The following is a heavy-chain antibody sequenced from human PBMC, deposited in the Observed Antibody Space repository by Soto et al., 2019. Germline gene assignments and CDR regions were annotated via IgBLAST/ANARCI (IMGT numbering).Heavy chain of an antibody. CDR2: IDPSDSYT. J-gene: IGHJ5*02. D-gene: IGHD6-13*01. CDR3: ARRVYSSSWPKGNWFDP. CDR1: GYSFTSYW. V-gene: IGHV5-10-1*01. Sequence: PGESLKISCKGSGYSFTSYWISWVRQMPGKGLEWMGRIDPSDSYTNYSPSFQGHVTISADKSISTAYLQWSSLKASDTAMYYCARRVYSSSWPKGNWFDPWRQGTLVTVSS.